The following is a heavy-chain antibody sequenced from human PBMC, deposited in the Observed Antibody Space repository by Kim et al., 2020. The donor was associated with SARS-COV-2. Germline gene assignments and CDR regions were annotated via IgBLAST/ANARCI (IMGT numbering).Heavy chain of an antibody. V-gene: IGHV1-69*13. Sequence: SVKVSCKASGGTFNSYAISWVREAPGQGLEWMGGIIPIFGTANYAQKFQGRVTITADESTSTAYMELSSLRSEDTAVYYCARVSSTVVTFGMDVWGQGTTVTVSS. D-gene: IGHD2-21*02. CDR3: ARVSSTVVTFGMDV. CDR1: GGTFNSYA. CDR2: IIPIFGTA. J-gene: IGHJ6*02.